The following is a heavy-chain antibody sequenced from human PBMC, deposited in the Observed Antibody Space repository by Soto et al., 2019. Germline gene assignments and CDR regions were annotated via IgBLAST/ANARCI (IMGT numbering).Heavy chain of an antibody. V-gene: IGHV4-59*01. Sequence: PSETLSLTCTVSGGSISSYYWSWIRQPPGKGLEWIGYIYYSGSTNYNPSLKSRVTISVDTSKNQFSLKLSSVTAADTAVYCCARRYGASFDYWGQGTLVTVS. CDR2: IYYSGST. J-gene: IGHJ4*02. CDR3: ARRYGASFDY. CDR1: GGSISSYY. D-gene: IGHD4-17*01.